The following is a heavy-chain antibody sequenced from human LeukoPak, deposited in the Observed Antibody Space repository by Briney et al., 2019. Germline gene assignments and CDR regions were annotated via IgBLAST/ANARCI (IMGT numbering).Heavy chain of an antibody. J-gene: IGHJ2*01. V-gene: IGHV4-39*07. CDR1: GGSISSSSYD. D-gene: IGHD1-26*01. CDR2: SYYSGST. Sequence: PSETLSLTCTVSGGSISSSSYDWGWIRQPPGKGLEWIGSSYYSGSTYYNPSLKSRITISVDTSKNQFSLKLSSVTAADTAVYYCARDPWVGATPPSGWYFDLWGRGTLVTVSS. CDR3: ARDPWVGATPPSGWYFDL.